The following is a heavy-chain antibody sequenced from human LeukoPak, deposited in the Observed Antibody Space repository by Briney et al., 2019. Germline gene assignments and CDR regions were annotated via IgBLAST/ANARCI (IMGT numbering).Heavy chain of an antibody. Sequence: SETLSLTCTVSGGSISSSSYYWGWIRQPPGKGLEWIGSIYYSGSTYYNPSLKSRVTISVDTSKNQFSLKLSSVTAADTAVYYCARHFIMVRGVPYYYYGMDVWGQGTTVTVSS. V-gene: IGHV4-39*01. CDR1: GGSISSSSYY. CDR2: IYYSGST. CDR3: ARHFIMVRGVPYYYYGMDV. J-gene: IGHJ6*02. D-gene: IGHD3-10*01.